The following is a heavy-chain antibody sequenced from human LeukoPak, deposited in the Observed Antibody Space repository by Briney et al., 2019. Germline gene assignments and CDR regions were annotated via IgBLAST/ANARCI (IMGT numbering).Heavy chain of an antibody. J-gene: IGHJ4*02. CDR2: IYYSGST. Sequence: SETLSLTCTVSGGSISSYYWRWIRQSPGKGLEWIAYIYYSGSTNYNPSLKSRVTISVDTSRNQFSLKLSSVTAADTAVYYCARVGGSGSTGSDYWGQGTLVTVSS. D-gene: IGHD6-19*01. CDR1: GGSISSYY. V-gene: IGHV4-59*01. CDR3: ARVGGSGSTGSDY.